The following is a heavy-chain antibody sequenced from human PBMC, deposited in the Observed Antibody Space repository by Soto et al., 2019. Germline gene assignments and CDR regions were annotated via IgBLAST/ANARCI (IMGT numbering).Heavy chain of an antibody. CDR1: GFTFSSYA. CDR3: ARRQDYYYYMDV. V-gene: IGHV3-64*01. Sequence: GGSLRLSCAASGFTFSSYAMHWVRQAPGKGLEYVSGISSNGGSTYYANSVKGRFTISRDNSKNTVYLQMGSLRAEDMAVYHCARRQDYYYYMDVWGKGTTVTVSS. J-gene: IGHJ6*03. CDR2: ISSNGGST.